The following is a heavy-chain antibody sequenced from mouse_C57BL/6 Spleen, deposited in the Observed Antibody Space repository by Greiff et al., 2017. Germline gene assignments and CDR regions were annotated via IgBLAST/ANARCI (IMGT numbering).Heavy chain of an antibody. D-gene: IGHD1-1*01. J-gene: IGHJ3*01. V-gene: IGHV5-17*01. CDR3: ARDFITTVVAPFAY. Sequence: EVNLVESGGGLVKPGGSLKLSCAASGFTFSDYGMHWVRQAPEKGLEWVAYISSGSSTIYYADTVKGRFTISRDNAKNTLFLQMTSLRSEDTAMYYCARDFITTVVAPFAYWGQGTLVTVSA. CDR2: ISSGSSTI. CDR1: GFTFSDYG.